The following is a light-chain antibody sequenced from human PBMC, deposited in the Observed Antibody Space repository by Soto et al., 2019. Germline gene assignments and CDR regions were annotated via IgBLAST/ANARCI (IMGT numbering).Light chain of an antibody. Sequence: EIVMTQSPATLSVSPGERATLSCRASLSVSSNLAWYQQKPGQAPRLLIYGASTRATGIPARFSGSGSGTDFTLTISSLQAADFAVYHCQHYNNWPITFGQGTRLEIK. CDR3: QHYNNWPIT. J-gene: IGKJ5*01. V-gene: IGKV3D-15*01. CDR2: GAS. CDR1: LSVSSN.